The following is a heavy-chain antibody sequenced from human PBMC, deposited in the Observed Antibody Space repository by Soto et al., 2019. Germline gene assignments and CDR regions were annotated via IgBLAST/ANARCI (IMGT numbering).Heavy chain of an antibody. D-gene: IGHD6-13*01. V-gene: IGHV4-59*01. CDR3: ARGSSSWYRGVGYYYYGMDV. CDR2: IYYSGST. J-gene: IGHJ6*02. CDR1: GGSISSYY. Sequence: SETLSLTCTVSGGSISSYYWSWIRQPPGKGLEWIGYIYYSGSTYYNPSLKSRVTISVDTSKNQFSLKLSSVTAADTAVYYCARGSSSWYRGVGYYYYGMDVWGQGTTVTVPS.